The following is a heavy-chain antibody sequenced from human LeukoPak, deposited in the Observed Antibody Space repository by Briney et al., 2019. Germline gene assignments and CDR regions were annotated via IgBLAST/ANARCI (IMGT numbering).Heavy chain of an antibody. CDR1: GGSISSYY. CDR2: IYYSGST. Sequence: SETLSLTCTVSGGSISSYYWSWIRQPPGKGLEWIGYIYYSGSTNYNPSLKSRVTISVDTSKNQLSLKLSSVTAADAAVYYWARVPVAAAGIAVAGAYYYYGMDVWGQGTTVTVSS. V-gene: IGHV4-59*01. D-gene: IGHD6-19*01. J-gene: IGHJ6*02. CDR3: ARVPVAAAGIAVAGAYYYYGMDV.